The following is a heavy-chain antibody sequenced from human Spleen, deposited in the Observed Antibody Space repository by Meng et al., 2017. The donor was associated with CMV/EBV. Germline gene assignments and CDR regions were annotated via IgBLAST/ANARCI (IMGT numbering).Heavy chain of an antibody. CDR1: GFTFSSYA. Sequence: GESLKISCAASGFTFSSYAMNWVRQAPGKGLEWVSGISASGLTTYHADSVKGRFTISRDNSKNTLYLQMNSLRAEDTAVYYCARGAGPYNSSSNYDYWGQGTLVTVSS. CDR3: ARGAGPYNSSSNYDY. V-gene: IGHV3-23*01. J-gene: IGHJ4*02. CDR2: ISASGLTT. D-gene: IGHD6-6*01.